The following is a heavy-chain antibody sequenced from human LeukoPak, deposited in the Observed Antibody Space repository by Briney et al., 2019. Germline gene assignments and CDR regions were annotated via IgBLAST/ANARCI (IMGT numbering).Heavy chain of an antibody. Sequence: SETLSLTCTVSGGSINSGDYYWSWIRQPPGKGLERIGFIYYSGSTCNNPSLKSRVTISVDTSKNQFSLRLSSVTAANTAMYYCARVVTDWAIHNWGQGTLVTVSS. CDR2: IYYSGST. CDR3: ARVVTDWAIHN. V-gene: IGHV4-30-4*01. J-gene: IGHJ4*02. CDR1: GGSINSGDYY. D-gene: IGHD3-9*01.